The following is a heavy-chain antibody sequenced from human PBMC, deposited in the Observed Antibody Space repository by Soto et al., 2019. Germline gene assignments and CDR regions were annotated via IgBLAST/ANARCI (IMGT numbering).Heavy chain of an antibody. J-gene: IGHJ4*02. CDR1: GFTFSSYG. CDR2: ISYDGSNK. V-gene: IGHV3-30*03. Sequence: QVQLVESGGGVVQPGRSLRLSCAASGFTFSSYGMNWVREAPGKGLEWVAVISYDGSNKYYADSVKGRFTISRDNSKNTLYLQMNSLRAEDTSVYYCATLLAAAGPGQFDYWGQGTLVTVSS. CDR3: ATLLAAAGPGQFDY. D-gene: IGHD6-13*01.